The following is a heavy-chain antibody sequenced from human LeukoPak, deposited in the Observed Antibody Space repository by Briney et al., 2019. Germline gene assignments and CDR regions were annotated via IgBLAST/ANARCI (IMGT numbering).Heavy chain of an antibody. D-gene: IGHD3-9*01. Sequence: GGSLRLSCVASGYPFSSYSMNWIRQAPGKGLEWVSYISVSGGVRSYADSVKGRFTISRDDARNSLYLQMNDLKAEDTAVYYCARDSDWAFDYWGQGSLVTVSS. V-gene: IGHV3-48*01. CDR1: GYPFSSYS. CDR2: ISVSGGVR. CDR3: ARDSDWAFDY. J-gene: IGHJ4*02.